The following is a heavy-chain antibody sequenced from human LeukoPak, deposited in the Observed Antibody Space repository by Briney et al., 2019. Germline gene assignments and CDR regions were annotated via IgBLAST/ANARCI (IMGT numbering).Heavy chain of an antibody. D-gene: IGHD3-9*01. CDR2: IIPIFGTA. CDR1: GGTFSSYA. J-gene: IGHJ5*02. Sequence: ASVKVSCKASGGTFSSYAISWVRQAPGQGLEWMGGIIPIFGTANYAQKFQGRVTITADKSTSTAYMELSSLRSEDTAVYYCARCHVLRYFDRWEENWFDPWGQGTLVTVSS. V-gene: IGHV1-69*06. CDR3: ARCHVLRYFDRWEENWFDP.